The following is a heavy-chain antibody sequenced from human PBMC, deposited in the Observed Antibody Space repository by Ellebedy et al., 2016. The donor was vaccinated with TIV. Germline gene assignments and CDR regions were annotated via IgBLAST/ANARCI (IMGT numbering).Heavy chain of an antibody. CDR2: IFTSGSF. D-gene: IGHD1-1*01. CDR3: ARVHCSITTCDYYYMDV. J-gene: IGHJ6*03. CDR1: GGSVSRYF. V-gene: IGHV4-4*07. Sequence: SETLSLXCTVSGGSVSRYFWSWIRQPAGKGLEWIGRIFTSGSFNYNPSLMSRITMSVVTSKNQISLRLNSVTAADTAVYYCARVHCSITTCDYYYMDVWGKGTTVTVS.